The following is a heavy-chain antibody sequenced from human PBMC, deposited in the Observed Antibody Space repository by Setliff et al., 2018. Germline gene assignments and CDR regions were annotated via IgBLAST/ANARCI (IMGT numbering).Heavy chain of an antibody. CDR1: GHLFSISW. V-gene: IGHV5-51*01. Sequence: GESLKISCKDSGHLFSISWIGWVRQVPGKGLDWMGIIYPGDLQIKYSPSFHGRVTISADKSINTAYLEWSSLEASDTAMYYCASPSAGWTRPFDVWGQGTMVTVSS. J-gene: IGHJ3*01. CDR2: IYPGDLQI. D-gene: IGHD3-3*01. CDR3: ASPSAGWTRPFDV.